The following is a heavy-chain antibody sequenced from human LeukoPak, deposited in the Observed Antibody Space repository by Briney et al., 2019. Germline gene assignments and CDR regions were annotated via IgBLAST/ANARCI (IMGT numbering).Heavy chain of an antibody. Sequence: SETLSLTCTVSGDSISSSSYYWGWIRQPPGKGLEWIGSIYYSGRAYYNPSLKSRVTISIDTSNQFSLRLTSMTAADTAVYYCVRDPKSAVAADWFDPWGQGTLVTVSS. V-gene: IGHV4-39*07. CDR2: IYYSGRA. CDR1: GDSISSSSYY. J-gene: IGHJ5*02. CDR3: VRDPKSAVAADWFDP. D-gene: IGHD6-19*01.